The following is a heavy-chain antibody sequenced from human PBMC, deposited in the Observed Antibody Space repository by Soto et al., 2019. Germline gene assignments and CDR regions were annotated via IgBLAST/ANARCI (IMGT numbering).Heavy chain of an antibody. CDR1: GFTFSSYA. V-gene: IGHV3-30-3*01. CDR2: ISYDGSNK. Sequence: GESLRLSCAASGFTFSSYAMHWVRQAPGKGLEWVAVISYDGSNKYYADSVKGRFTISRDNSKNTLYLQMNSLRAEDTAVYYCARDLRRDSGYERPSYYYGMDVWGQGTTVTVSS. D-gene: IGHD5-12*01. J-gene: IGHJ6*02. CDR3: ARDLRRDSGYERPSYYYGMDV.